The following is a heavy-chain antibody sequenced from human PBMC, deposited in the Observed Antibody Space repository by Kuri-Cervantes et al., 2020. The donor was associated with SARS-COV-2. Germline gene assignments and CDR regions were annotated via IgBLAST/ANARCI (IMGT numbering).Heavy chain of an antibody. D-gene: IGHD2-2*02. CDR2: IYYSGST. Sequence: SETLSLTCTVSGGSISSHYWSWIRQPPGKGLEWIGYIYYSGSTNYNPSLKSRVTISVDTSKNQFSLKLSSVTAADTAVHYCARAKIPAAIRSGANWFDPWGQGTLVTVSS. J-gene: IGHJ5*02. CDR1: GGSISSHY. V-gene: IGHV4-59*11. CDR3: ARAKIPAAIRSGANWFDP.